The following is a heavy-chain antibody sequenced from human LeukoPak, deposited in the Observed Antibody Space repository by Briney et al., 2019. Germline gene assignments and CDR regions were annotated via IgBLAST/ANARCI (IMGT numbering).Heavy chain of an antibody. CDR3: AKDVPVGSSSRSPDWFDP. D-gene: IGHD6-13*01. Sequence: GGSLRLSCAASGFTFSSYGMHWVRQAPGKGLEWVAVISYDGSNKYYADSVKGRFTISRDNSKNTLYLQMNSLRAEDTAVYYCAKDVPVGSSSRSPDWFDPWGQGTLVTVSS. V-gene: IGHV3-30*18. J-gene: IGHJ5*02. CDR1: GFTFSSYG. CDR2: ISYDGSNK.